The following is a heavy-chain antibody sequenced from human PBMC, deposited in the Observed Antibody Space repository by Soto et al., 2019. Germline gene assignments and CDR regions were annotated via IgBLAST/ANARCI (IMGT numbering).Heavy chain of an antibody. D-gene: IGHD3-10*01. CDR3: ASNYLYYYGSGNTNYYGMDV. V-gene: IGHV1-18*01. Sequence: QVQLVQSGAEVKKPGASVKVSCKASGYTFTRYGISWVRQAPGQGLEWMGWISGYNGTTNYAQKLQGSVTMTTDTSTSTAYMELRSLRSDDTAVYYCASNYLYYYGSGNTNYYGMDVWGQGTTVTVSS. CDR1: GYTFTRYG. CDR2: ISGYNGTT. J-gene: IGHJ6*02.